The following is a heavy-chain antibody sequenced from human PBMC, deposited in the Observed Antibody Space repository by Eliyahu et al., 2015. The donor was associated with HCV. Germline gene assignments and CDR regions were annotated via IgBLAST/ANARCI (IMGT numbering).Heavy chain of an antibody. D-gene: IGHD3-22*01. CDR1: GXXXTXYW. V-gene: IGHV5-51*01. J-gene: IGHJ4*02. CDR2: IFPGNSES. Sequence: XVQLVQSGAEVKKPGESLKISCKGSGXXXTXYWIAWVRQVPXKGLEWMGVIFPGNSESRWRPSFQGQVTMSVDKSISTAYLQWSSLEASDTTMYYCARHLNYHDSTGYFYADYWGRGTLVTVSS. CDR3: ARHLNYHDSTGYFYADY.